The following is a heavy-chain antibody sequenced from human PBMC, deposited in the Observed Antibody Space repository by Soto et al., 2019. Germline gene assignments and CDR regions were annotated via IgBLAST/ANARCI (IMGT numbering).Heavy chain of an antibody. D-gene: IGHD2-21*01. V-gene: IGHV2-5*02. CDR2: IYWDDDK. CDR1: GFSLITSGVG. Sequence: QITLKESGPTLVKPTQTLTLTCTFSGFSLITSGVGVGWIRQPPGKALEWLALIYWDDDKRYSPSLKSRLTIXQXISKNQVVLTMTNMDPEDTATYYCAHTSLAVGDLDYWGQGTLVTVSS. CDR3: AHTSLAVGDLDY. J-gene: IGHJ4*02.